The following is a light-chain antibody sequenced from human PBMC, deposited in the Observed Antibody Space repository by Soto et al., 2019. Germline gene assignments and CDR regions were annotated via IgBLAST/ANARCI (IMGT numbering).Light chain of an antibody. Sequence: QSALTQPASVSGSPRQSISISCTGTSSDVGGYNYVSWYQQHPGKAPKLMIYDVSNRPSGVSNSFSGSKSGNTASLTISGLQAEDEADYYCSSYTSSSTVGVFGGGTKLTV. CDR1: SSDVGGYNY. V-gene: IGLV2-14*01. CDR3: SSYTSSSTVGV. CDR2: DVS. J-gene: IGLJ3*02.